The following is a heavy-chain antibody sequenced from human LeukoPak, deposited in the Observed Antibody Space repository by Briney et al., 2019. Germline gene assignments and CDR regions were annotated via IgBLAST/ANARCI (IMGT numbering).Heavy chain of an antibody. CDR2: VTNTGDYI. D-gene: IGHD5-24*01. V-gene: IGHV3-21*01. J-gene: IGHJ4*02. CDR3: ATHGYNSLDY. Sequence: GGSLRLSCAASGFTFSSYNMNWVRQAPGKGLEWVSSVTNTGDYIYYADSVKGRFTISRDSAKTSLYLQMNSLRAEDTAVYYCATHGYNSLDYWGQGTLVTVSS. CDR1: GFTFSSYN.